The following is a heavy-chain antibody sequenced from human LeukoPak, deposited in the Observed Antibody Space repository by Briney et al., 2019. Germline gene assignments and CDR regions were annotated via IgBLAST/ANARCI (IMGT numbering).Heavy chain of an antibody. CDR3: ARDRGYCRGTTCYAYYFDS. D-gene: IGHD2-2*01. Sequence: ASVKVSCKASGYTFTGYYMHWVRQAPGQGLEWMGWINPNSGGTNYAQKFQGWVTMTRDTSISTAYMELSRLRSDDTAVYYCARDRGYCRGTTCYAYYFDSWGQGTLVTVSS. CDR2: INPNSGGT. J-gene: IGHJ4*02. CDR1: GYTFTGYY. V-gene: IGHV1-2*04.